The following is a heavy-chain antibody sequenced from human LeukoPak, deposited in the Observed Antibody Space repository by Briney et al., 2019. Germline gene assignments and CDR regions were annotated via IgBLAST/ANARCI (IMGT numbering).Heavy chain of an antibody. Sequence: NPSETLSLTCTVSGGSISSHYWSWIRRPPGKGLEWIGYIYYSGSTNYNPSLKSRVTISVDTSKNQFSPKLSSVTAADTAVYYCARDRHYYYYMDVWGKGTTVTVSS. V-gene: IGHV4-59*11. CDR2: IYYSGST. J-gene: IGHJ6*03. CDR3: ARDRHYYYYMDV. CDR1: GGSISSHY.